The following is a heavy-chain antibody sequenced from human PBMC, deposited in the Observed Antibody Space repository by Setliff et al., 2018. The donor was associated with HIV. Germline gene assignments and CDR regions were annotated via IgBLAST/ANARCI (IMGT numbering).Heavy chain of an antibody. V-gene: IGHV3-23*01. D-gene: IGHD3-10*01. Sequence: GGSLRLSCAASGFTFSTYAMTWVRQGPGKGLEWVSGISGGGGTTYYAAAVKGRFTISRDNSKNTLYLQMNSLRAEDTAVYYCAKRTSVGSLVWGQGTLVPSPQ. CDR1: GFTFSTYA. CDR3: AKRTSVGSLV. CDR2: ISGGGGTT. J-gene: IGHJ4*01.